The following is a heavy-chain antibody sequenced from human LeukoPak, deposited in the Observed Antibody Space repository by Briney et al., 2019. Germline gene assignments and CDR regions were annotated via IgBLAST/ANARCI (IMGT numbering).Heavy chain of an antibody. CDR3: ARKYSSGWKLSVFQH. CDR1: GYTFTSYD. V-gene: IGHV1-8*01. J-gene: IGHJ1*01. D-gene: IGHD6-19*01. Sequence: GASVKVSCKASGYTFTSYDINWVRQATGQGLEWMGWMDPNSGNTGYAQKFQGRVTMTRNTSIGTAYMELSSLRSEDTAVYYCARKYSSGWKLSVFQHWGQGTLVTVSS. CDR2: MDPNSGNT.